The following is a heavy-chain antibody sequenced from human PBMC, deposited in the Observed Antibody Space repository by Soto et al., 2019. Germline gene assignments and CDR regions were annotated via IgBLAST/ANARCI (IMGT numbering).Heavy chain of an antibody. Sequence: QVQLVQSGAEMKEPGSSVKVSCKTSGGTFSSSAISWLRQAPGQGLEWMGGIIPLFRTPDSAQKFQGRVTTAADESTSTAYMELSSLRSEDTAVYYCARDNDRLQLGGNYYYILDVWGQGTTITVSS. D-gene: IGHD4-4*01. J-gene: IGHJ6*02. V-gene: IGHV1-69*12. CDR2: IIPLFRTP. CDR1: GGTFSSSA. CDR3: ARDNDRLQLGGNYYYILDV.